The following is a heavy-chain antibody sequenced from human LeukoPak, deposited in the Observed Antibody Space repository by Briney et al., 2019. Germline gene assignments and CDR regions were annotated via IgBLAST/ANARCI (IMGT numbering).Heavy chain of an antibody. J-gene: IGHJ4*02. CDR1: GFTFTDAW. CDR2: IKTKTDGETT. V-gene: IGHV3-15*01. CDR3: TTARVVY. Sequence: NPGGSLRLSCEASGFTFTDAWMSWVRQAPEKGLEWVGRIKTKTDGETTDYAAAVTGRFTISRDDSKNTVYLQMNSLTSDDTGVYYCTTARVVYWGEGTLVSVSS.